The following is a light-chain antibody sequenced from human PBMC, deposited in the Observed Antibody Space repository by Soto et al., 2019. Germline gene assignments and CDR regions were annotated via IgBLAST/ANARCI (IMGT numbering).Light chain of an antibody. CDR2: EVS. CDR3: SSYTSRITVV. CDR1: SSDVGGYNF. J-gene: IGLJ2*01. V-gene: IGLV2-14*01. Sequence: QSVLTQPASVSGSPGQSITISCTGTSSDVGGYNFVAWYQQHPGKAPKLMIYEVSNRPSGVSNRFSGSKSGNTASLTISGLQAEDEADYYCSSYTSRITVVFGGGTKLTVL.